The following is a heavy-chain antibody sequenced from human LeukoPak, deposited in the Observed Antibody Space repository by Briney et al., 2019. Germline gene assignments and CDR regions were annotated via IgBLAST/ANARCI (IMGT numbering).Heavy chain of an antibody. V-gene: IGHV3-66*01. Sequence: GGSLRLSCAASGFTVSSNYMSWVRQAPGKGLEWVSVISSGDSTYYADSVKGRFTISRDNSKNTLYLQMSSLRAEDTAVYYCAEGARSSAFDSWGQGTLVTVSS. J-gene: IGHJ4*02. CDR2: ISSGDST. CDR1: GFTVSSNY. CDR3: AEGARSSAFDS. D-gene: IGHD6-25*01.